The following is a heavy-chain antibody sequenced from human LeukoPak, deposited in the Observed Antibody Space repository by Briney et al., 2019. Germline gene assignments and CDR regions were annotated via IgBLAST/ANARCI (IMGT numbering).Heavy chain of an antibody. CDR1: GGTFSSYA. Sequence: ASVKVSCKASGGTFSSYAISWVRQAPGQGLEWMGGIIPIFGTANYAQKFQGRVTITADESTSTAYMELSSLRSEDTAVYYCARKSDTCVHSSGYYQKCPFDYWGQGTLVTVSS. D-gene: IGHD3-22*01. J-gene: IGHJ4*02. CDR2: IIPIFGTA. CDR3: ARKSDTCVHSSGYYQKCPFDY. V-gene: IGHV1-69*13.